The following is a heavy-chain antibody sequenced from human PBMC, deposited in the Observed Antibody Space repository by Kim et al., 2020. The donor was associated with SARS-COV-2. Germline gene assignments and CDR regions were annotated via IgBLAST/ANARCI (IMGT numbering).Heavy chain of an antibody. CDR2: IYYNGGT. D-gene: IGHD5-18*01. CDR3: ARLDSHISGYHWFDP. Sequence: SETLTLTCAVSGVSFTNYYWTWVRQALGKGLEWIGEIYYNGGTNYNPFLRSRVTLFIDRSKNQFSLELTGVTAADTAIYYCARLDSHISGYHWFDPWGQGTLGTVSS. V-gene: IGHV4-34*01. J-gene: IGHJ5*02. CDR1: GVSFTNYY.